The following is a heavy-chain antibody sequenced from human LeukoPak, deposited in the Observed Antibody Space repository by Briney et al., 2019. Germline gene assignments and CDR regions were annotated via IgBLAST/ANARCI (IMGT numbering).Heavy chain of an antibody. Sequence: PSETLSLTCTVSGGSISSYYWSWIRQPPGKGLEWIGYIYYSGSTNYNPSLKSRVTISVDTSKNQFSLKLSSVTAVDTAVYYCARARGGYPFDYWGQGTLVTVSS. CDR2: IYYSGST. J-gene: IGHJ4*02. D-gene: IGHD5-12*01. CDR3: ARARGGYPFDY. V-gene: IGHV4-59*01. CDR1: GGSISSYY.